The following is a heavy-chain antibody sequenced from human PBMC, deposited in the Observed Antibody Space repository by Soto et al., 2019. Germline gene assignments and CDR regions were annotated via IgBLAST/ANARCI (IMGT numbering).Heavy chain of an antibody. V-gene: IGHV4-31*03. CDR1: GGSISSGGYY. CDR2: IYYSGST. CDR3: ASIPLYYYDSSDDAFDI. Sequence: LSLTCTVSGGSISSGGYYWSWIRQHPGKGLEWIGYIYYSGSTYYNPSLKSRVTISVDTSKNQFSLKLSSVTAADTAVYYCASIPLYYYDSSDDAFDIWGQGTMVTVSS. D-gene: IGHD3-22*01. J-gene: IGHJ3*02.